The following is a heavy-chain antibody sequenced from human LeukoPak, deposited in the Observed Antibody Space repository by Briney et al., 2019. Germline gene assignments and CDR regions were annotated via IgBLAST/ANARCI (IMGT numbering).Heavy chain of an antibody. D-gene: IGHD3-10*01. CDR1: GGSISPYY. CDR2: IYYTGGT. Sequence: PSETLSLTCTVSGGSISPYYWSWIRQPPGKGLEWIGYIYYTGGTDYNPSLKSRVTISLDTSKHQFSLRLTSVTAADTAVYYCARGAYDSGSYQYFFDYWGQGTLVTVSS. J-gene: IGHJ4*02. CDR3: ARGAYDSGSYQYFFDY. V-gene: IGHV4-59*01.